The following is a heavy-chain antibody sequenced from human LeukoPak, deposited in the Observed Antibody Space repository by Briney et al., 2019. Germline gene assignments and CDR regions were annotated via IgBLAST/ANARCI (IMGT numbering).Heavy chain of an antibody. V-gene: IGHV3-30-3*01. D-gene: IGHD6-19*01. CDR3: ARDHGAVAGIFDY. Sequence: PGRSLRLSCAASGFTFSSYAMHWVRQAPGKGLEWVAVISYDGSNKYYADSVEGRFTISRDNSKNTLYLQMNSLRAEDTAVYYCARDHGAVAGIFDYWGQGTLVTVSS. CDR1: GFTFSSYA. J-gene: IGHJ4*02. CDR2: ISYDGSNK.